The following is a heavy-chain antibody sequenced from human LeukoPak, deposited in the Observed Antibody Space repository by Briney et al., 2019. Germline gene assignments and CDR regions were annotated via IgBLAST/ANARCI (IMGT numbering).Heavy chain of an antibody. D-gene: IGHD1-26*01. V-gene: IGHV4-59*08. CDR3: ARHGEVGANDAFDI. J-gene: IGHJ3*02. Sequence: NPSETLSLTCSVSGDSISTYHWNWIRKSPGKGLEWIAFMQSSGNSNYNPSLKSRVTMFVDTSKNQVSLKVSSVTAADTAVYHCARHGEVGANDAFDIWGQGTMVTVSS. CDR1: GDSISTYH. CDR2: MQSSGNS.